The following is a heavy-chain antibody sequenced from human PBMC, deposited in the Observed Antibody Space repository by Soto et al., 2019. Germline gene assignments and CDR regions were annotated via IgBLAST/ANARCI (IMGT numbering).Heavy chain of an antibody. CDR3: ARGPTDYYDNSANYFLDY. CDR1: GYTFITYG. J-gene: IGHJ4*02. V-gene: IGHV1-18*01. Sequence: QVQLVQSGAEVKKPGASVKVSCKASGYTFITYGVSWVRQAPGQGLDWLGWISTYNGNTRYAERLQGSVTMTTNTTTNTAYMELRNLISDDTAVHYCARGPTDYYDNSANYFLDYWRQGTLVTVSS. D-gene: IGHD3-22*01. CDR2: ISTYNGNT.